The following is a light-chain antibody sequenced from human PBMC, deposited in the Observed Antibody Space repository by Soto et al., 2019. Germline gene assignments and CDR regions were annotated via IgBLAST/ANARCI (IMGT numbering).Light chain of an antibody. CDR1: QHVSSN. V-gene: IGKV3-15*01. Sequence: EIVMTQSPATLSVSPGGSATLSCRASQHVSSNFAWYRQKPGQAPTLLIYRASTRATGIPARFSGSGSGKDFTLTISSLQSEDFAVYYCQQYNNWPYTFGQGTKLEIK. CDR2: RAS. J-gene: IGKJ2*01. CDR3: QQYNNWPYT.